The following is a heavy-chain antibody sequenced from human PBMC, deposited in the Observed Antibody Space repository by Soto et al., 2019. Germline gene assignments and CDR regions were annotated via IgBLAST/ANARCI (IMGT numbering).Heavy chain of an antibody. CDR3: SRGVYGSGNYYTGPSAFDI. D-gene: IGHD3-10*01. J-gene: IGHJ3*02. CDR1: GGTLSDHG. Sequence: QVQLEQSGAEVKKPGSSVKISCKASGGTLSDHGVSWLRQAPGQGLEWVGGTIPVFNTAKYAPKFQGRVTIAADKSTNVAYMELGSLRSDDTTSYYCSRGVYGSGNYYTGPSAFDIWGQGTLVIVSS. V-gene: IGHV1-69*06. CDR2: TIPVFNTA.